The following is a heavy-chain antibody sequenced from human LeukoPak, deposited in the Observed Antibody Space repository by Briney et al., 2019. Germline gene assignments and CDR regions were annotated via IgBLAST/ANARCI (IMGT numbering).Heavy chain of an antibody. CDR2: IKHEGSAK. CDR3: ATWRGSTSERSDY. J-gene: IGHJ4*02. CDR1: GFTFSDYW. Sequence: PGGSLRLSCTASGFTFSDYWITMGHQAPGRVEEMVANIKHEGSAKYYVDSVKSRFTISRDNAKHSLYLQMDSLGVEDTATYYCATWRGSTSERSDYWGQGTLVS. D-gene: IGHD2-2*01. V-gene: IGHV3-7*01.